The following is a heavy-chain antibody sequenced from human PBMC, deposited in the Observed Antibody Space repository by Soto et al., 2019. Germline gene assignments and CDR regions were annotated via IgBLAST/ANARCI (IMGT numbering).Heavy chain of an antibody. V-gene: IGHV1-8*01. CDR1: GYTFTSYD. CDR3: ARAPWFGELSEPEVPSDYYYYMDV. Sequence: ASVKVSCKASGYTFTSYDINWVRQATGQGLEWMGWMNPNSGNTGYAQKFQGRVTMTRNTSISTAYMELSSLRSEDTAVYYCARAPWFGELSEPEVPSDYYYYMDVWGKGTTVTVSS. CDR2: MNPNSGNT. D-gene: IGHD3-10*01. J-gene: IGHJ6*03.